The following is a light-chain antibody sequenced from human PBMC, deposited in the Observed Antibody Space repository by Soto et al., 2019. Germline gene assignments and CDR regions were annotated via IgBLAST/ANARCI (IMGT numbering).Light chain of an antibody. Sequence: QSALTQPRSVSGSPGQSVTISCSGPSRDFGADNHVAWYQQYPDKAPEVMIYDVSQRPSRVPARFSGSKSGNTASLTISGLQAEDEADYYCCSYGGSVIFGGGTKLTVL. V-gene: IGLV2-11*01. CDR2: DVS. CDR3: CSYGGSVI. J-gene: IGLJ2*01. CDR1: SRDFGADNH.